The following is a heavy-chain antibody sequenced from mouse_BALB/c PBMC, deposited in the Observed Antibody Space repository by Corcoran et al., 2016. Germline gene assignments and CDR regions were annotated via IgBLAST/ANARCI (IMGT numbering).Heavy chain of an antibody. CDR3: ASWDWYFDV. CDR2: IDPANGNT. J-gene: IGHJ1*01. D-gene: IGHD4-1*01. Sequence: EVQLQQSGAELVKPGASVTLSCTASGLNIKDTYMHWVKHRPEQGLAWIGRIDPANGNTKYDPKFQGKATITADTSSNKAYMQLSSLTSEDTAVYYCASWDWYFDVWGAGTTVTVSS. CDR1: GLNIKDTY. V-gene: IGHV14-3*02.